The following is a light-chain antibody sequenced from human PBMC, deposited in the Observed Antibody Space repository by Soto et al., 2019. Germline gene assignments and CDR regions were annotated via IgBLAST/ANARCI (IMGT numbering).Light chain of an antibody. Sequence: DIQMTQSPSSLSASVGDRVTITCRASETISTYLNWYQQKPGKAPNLLIYFASTLQSGVPSRFSGSGSGTDFTHTISTLQPEDFATYFCQQSYSSVRTFGQGTKVEVK. J-gene: IGKJ1*01. CDR3: QQSYSSVRT. V-gene: IGKV1-39*01. CDR1: ETISTY. CDR2: FAS.